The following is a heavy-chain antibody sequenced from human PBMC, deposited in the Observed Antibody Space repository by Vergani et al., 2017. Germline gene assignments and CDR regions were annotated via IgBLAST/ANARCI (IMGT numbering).Heavy chain of an antibody. CDR2: IYPSDSDT. Sequence: EVELVQSGPEMRKPGESLKISCKGSEYSFGNYWIGWVRQMPGKGLEWMGSIYPSDSDTRYSPSFQGKVTISADKSISTAFLQWDSLKASDTALYYCARHTTYTDSWGQGTMVTVSS. J-gene: IGHJ4*02. CDR3: ARHTTYTDS. CDR1: EYSFGNYW. V-gene: IGHV5-51*01. D-gene: IGHD1-1*01.